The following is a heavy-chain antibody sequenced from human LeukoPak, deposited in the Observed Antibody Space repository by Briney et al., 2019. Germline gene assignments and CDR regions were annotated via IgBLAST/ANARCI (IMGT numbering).Heavy chain of an antibody. CDR3: AKGLYYDILTGDLAFDY. V-gene: IGHV3-23*01. CDR1: GFTFSSYA. CDR2: ISGSGGST. J-gene: IGHJ4*02. D-gene: IGHD3-9*01. Sequence: PGGSLRLSCAASGFTFSSYAMSWVRQAPGKALEWVSAISGSGGSTYYADSVKGRFTISRDNSKNTLYLQMNSLRAEDTAVYYCAKGLYYDILTGDLAFDYWGQGTLVTVSS.